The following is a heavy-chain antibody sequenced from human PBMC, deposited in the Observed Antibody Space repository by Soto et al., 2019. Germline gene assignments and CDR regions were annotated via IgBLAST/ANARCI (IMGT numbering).Heavy chain of an antibody. CDR3: TKDSGYDSTD. CDR2: ISGSGDKT. J-gene: IGHJ4*02. V-gene: IGHV3-23*01. D-gene: IGHD3-9*01. CDR1: GFTFNNYA. Sequence: GGSLRLSSAASGFTFNNYAMNWVRQAPGKGLEWVSAISGSGDKTYYADSVKGRFTISRDNSKSTLYLQMHSLRVEDTALYYCTKDSGYDSTDWGLGTLVTVSS.